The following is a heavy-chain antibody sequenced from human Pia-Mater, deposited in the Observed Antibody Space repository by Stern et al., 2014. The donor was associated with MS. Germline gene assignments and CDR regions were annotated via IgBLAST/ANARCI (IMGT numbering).Heavy chain of an antibody. CDR1: GGILTDYV. CDR2: IIPIFGTT. CDR3: ARSLQFTYYYYYGMDV. V-gene: IGHV1-69*01. J-gene: IGHJ6*02. Sequence: VQLVESGAEVKKPGSSVKVSCKSSGGILTDYVFNWVRQAPGQGLEWMGGIIPIFGTTNFAQKCQGRVTITADESTSTAYMEVSSLRSEDTAVYYCARSLQFTYYYYYGMDVWGQGTTVTVSS. D-gene: IGHD5-24*01.